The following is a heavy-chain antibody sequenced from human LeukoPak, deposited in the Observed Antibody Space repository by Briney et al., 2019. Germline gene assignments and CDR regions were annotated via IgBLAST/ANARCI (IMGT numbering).Heavy chain of an antibody. D-gene: IGHD4-17*01. Sequence: SETLSHTCTVSGGSISSSSYYWGWIRQPPGKGLEWIGSIYYSGSTYYNPSLKSRVTISVDTSKNQFSLKLSSVTAADTAVYYCATRTVTENDYWGQGTLVTVSS. CDR1: GGSISSSSYY. CDR3: ATRTVTENDY. V-gene: IGHV4-39*01. J-gene: IGHJ4*02. CDR2: IYYSGST.